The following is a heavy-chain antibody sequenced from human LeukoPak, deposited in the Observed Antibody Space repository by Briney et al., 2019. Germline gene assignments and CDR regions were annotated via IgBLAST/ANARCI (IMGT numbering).Heavy chain of an antibody. J-gene: IGHJ6*03. CDR1: GGSISSYY. D-gene: IGHD3-10*01. CDR3: ARGNEWFGEFDYYYYYMDV. V-gene: IGHV4-59*01. CDR2: IYYSGST. Sequence: SETLSLTCTVSGGSISSYYWSWIRRPPGKGLEWIGYIYYSGSTNYNPSLKSRVTISVDTSKNQFSLKLSSVTAADTAVYYCARGNEWFGEFDYYYYYMDVWGKGTTVTVSS.